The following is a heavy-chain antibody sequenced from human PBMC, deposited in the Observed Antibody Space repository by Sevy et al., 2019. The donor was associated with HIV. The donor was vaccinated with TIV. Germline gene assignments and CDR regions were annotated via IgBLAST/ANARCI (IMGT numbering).Heavy chain of an antibody. D-gene: IGHD6-13*01. J-gene: IGHJ4*02. V-gene: IGHV4-39*01. CDR1: GGSISSSSYY. CDR3: AKSRSWLFDY. Sequence: SETLSLTCTVSGGSISSSSYYWGWIRQPPGKGLEWIGSIYYSGSTYYNPSLKSRVTISVDTSKNQFSLKLSSVTAADXXVYYCAKSRSWLFDYWGQGTLVTVSS. CDR2: IYYSGST.